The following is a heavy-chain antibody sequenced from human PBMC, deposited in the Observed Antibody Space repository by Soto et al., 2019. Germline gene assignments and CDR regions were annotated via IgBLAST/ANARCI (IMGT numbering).Heavy chain of an antibody. CDR1: GFTFSTYA. Sequence: PGGSLRLSCAASGFTFSTYAMIWVRQAPGRGLEWVSSISSSSSYIYYADSVKGRFTISRDNAKNSLYLQMNSLRAEDTAVYYCARANVGKFDYWGQGTLVTVSS. CDR2: ISSSSSYI. J-gene: IGHJ4*02. V-gene: IGHV3-21*01. CDR3: ARANVGKFDY. D-gene: IGHD2-8*01.